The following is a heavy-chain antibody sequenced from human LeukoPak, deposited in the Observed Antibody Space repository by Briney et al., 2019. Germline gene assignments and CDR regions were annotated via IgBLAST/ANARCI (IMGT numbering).Heavy chain of an antibody. CDR3: ARAGENYYDSSGYYYA. Sequence: ASVKVSCKASGYTFTSYYMHWVRQAPGQGLEWMGIINPSGGSTSYAQKFQGRGTMTRDTSTSPVDMELSSLRSEDTAVYYCARAGENYYDSSGYYYAWGQGTLVTVSS. D-gene: IGHD3-22*01. J-gene: IGHJ5*02. CDR1: GYTFTSYY. CDR2: INPSGGST. V-gene: IGHV1-46*01.